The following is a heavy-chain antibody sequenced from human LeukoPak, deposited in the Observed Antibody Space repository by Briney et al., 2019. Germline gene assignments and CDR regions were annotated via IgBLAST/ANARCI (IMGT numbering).Heavy chain of an antibody. CDR3: ARGNTRGFDY. J-gene: IGHJ4*02. CDR1: GFTFSSYA. V-gene: IGHV3-64*04. D-gene: IGHD1-26*01. CDR2: ISSNGGST. Sequence: GGSLRLSCSASGFTFSSYAMHWVRQAPGKGLEYVSAISSNGGSTYYADSVKGRFAISRDNAKNSLYLQMNSLRDEDTAVYYCARGNTRGFDYWGQGTLVTVSS.